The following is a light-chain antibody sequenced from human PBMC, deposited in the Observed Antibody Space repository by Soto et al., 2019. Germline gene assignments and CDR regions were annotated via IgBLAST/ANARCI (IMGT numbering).Light chain of an antibody. V-gene: IGKV1-39*01. Sequence: DIQMTQSPSSLSASVGDRVTITCRASQSITNYLNWFQQKPGKAPKLLIYAASSLQSGVPSRFSGTGSGTDFTLPISSLQPEDFATYYCQQSYSTPLTFGPGTKVDIK. CDR1: QSITNY. J-gene: IGKJ3*01. CDR2: AAS. CDR3: QQSYSTPLT.